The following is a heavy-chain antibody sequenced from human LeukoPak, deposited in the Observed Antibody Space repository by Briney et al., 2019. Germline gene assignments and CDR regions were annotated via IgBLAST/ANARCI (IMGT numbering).Heavy chain of an antibody. D-gene: IGHD3-22*01. CDR2: ISGSGGST. J-gene: IGHJ4*02. CDR3: AKNGITMIVVVTDNYDY. CDR1: GFTFSSYA. V-gene: IGHV3-23*01. Sequence: GGSLRLSCVASGFTFSSYAMSWVRQAPGKGLEWVSAISGSGGSTYYADSVKGRFTISRDNSKNTLYLQMNSLRAEDTAIYYCAKNGITMIVVVTDNYDYWGQGTLVTVSS.